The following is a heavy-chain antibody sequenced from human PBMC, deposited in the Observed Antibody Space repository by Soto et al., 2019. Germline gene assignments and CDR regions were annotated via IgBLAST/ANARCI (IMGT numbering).Heavy chain of an antibody. CDR3: AKDGIRAFRYYFDY. CDR2: ISGSGGGT. CDR1: GFTFSSYA. D-gene: IGHD1-20*01. V-gene: IGHV3-23*01. J-gene: IGHJ4*02. Sequence: VQLLESGGGLVQPGGYLRLSCETSGFTFSSYAMSWVRPSPGKGMEWVSAISGSGGGTYYADSVKGGFTISRDNSTNTLYLQMNSLRADDTAVYYCAKDGIRAFRYYFDYWGQGTLVTVSS.